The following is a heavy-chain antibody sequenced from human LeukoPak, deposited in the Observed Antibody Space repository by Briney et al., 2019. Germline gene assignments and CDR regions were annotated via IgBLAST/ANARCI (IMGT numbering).Heavy chain of an antibody. Sequence: GGSLRLSCAASGFTFSRYEMKWVRQAPGKGLEWVSAISGSGGSTYYADSVKGRFTISRDNSKNTLYLQMNSLRAEDTAVYYCAKRITMVRGVTCYFDYWGQGTLVTVSS. CDR2: ISGSGGST. D-gene: IGHD3-10*01. V-gene: IGHV3-23*01. J-gene: IGHJ4*02. CDR3: AKRITMVRGVTCYFDY. CDR1: GFTFSRYE.